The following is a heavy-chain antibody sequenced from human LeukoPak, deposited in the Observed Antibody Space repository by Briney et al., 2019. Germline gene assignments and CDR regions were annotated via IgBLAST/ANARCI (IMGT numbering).Heavy chain of an antibody. J-gene: IGHJ4*02. V-gene: IGHV3-74*01. CDR3: TRGCTGTRCPADY. CDR2: VSPVGTDT. D-gene: IGHD2-2*01. CDR1: GFTFNSHW. Sequence: GGSLRLSCAASGFTFNSHWMHWVRQAPGKGLMWVSTVSPVGTDTNYADSVRGRFTISRDNAKNTLYLRMNSLRAEDTALYFCTRGCTGTRCPADYWGQGALVTVSS.